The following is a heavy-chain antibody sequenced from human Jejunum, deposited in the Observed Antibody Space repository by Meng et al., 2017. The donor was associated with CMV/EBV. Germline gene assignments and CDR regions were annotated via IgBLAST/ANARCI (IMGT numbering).Heavy chain of an antibody. CDR2: ISGSTDNT. Sequence: STYGMSWVRQAPGEGLEWVSGISGSTDNTNYADSVKGRFTISRDNSKNTLYLQMNSLRAEDTAVYYCAKLGDCSTTSCYRGFPGYWGQRTLVTVSS. V-gene: IGHV3-23*01. CDR1: STYG. CDR3: AKLGDCSTTSCYRGFPGY. J-gene: IGHJ4*02. D-gene: IGHD2-2*01.